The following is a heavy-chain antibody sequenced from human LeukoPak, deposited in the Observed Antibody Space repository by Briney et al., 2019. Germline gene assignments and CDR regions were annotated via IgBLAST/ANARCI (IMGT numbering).Heavy chain of an antibody. J-gene: IGHJ4*02. V-gene: IGHV1-3*01. CDR2: INAGNGNT. Sequence: GASVTVSCKASGYTFTSYAMHWVRQAPGQRLEWMGWINAGNGNTKYSQKFQGRVTITRDTSASTAYMELSSLRSEDTAVYYCARDPSGYEALSPFDYWGQGTLVTVSS. D-gene: IGHD5-12*01. CDR1: GYTFTSYA. CDR3: ARDPSGYEALSPFDY.